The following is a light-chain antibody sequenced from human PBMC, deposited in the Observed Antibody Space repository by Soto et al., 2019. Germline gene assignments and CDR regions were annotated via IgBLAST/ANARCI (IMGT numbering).Light chain of an antibody. CDR2: RNN. J-gene: IGLJ1*01. CDR3: AAWDDSLSGQV. CDR1: SSNIGSNY. V-gene: IGLV1-47*01. Sequence: QSVLTQPPSASGTPGQRVTISCSGSSSNIGSNYVSWYQQLPGTAPKLLIYRNNQRPSGVPDRFSGSKSGTSASLAISGLRSEDEADYYCAAWDDSLSGQVFGTGTKSPS.